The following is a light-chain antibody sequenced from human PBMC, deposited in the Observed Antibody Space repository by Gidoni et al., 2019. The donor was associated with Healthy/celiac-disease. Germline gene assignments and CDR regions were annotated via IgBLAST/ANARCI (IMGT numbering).Light chain of an antibody. CDR1: QDISNY. CDR3: QQYDNLPLT. J-gene: IGKJ4*01. Sequence: DIQMTQSPSSLSAPVGDRVTITCQASQDISNYLNWYQQKPGKAPKLLIYDASNLETGFPSRLSGRGSGTDFTCTISILQPEDIATYYCQQYDNLPLTFGGGIKVEIK. CDR2: DAS. V-gene: IGKV1-33*01.